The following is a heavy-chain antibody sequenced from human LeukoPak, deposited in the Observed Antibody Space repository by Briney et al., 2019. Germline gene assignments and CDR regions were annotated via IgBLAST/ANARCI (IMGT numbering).Heavy chain of an antibody. CDR3: AKEAVAGYYYYYMDV. D-gene: IGHD6-19*01. CDR2: IGTSSTTI. Sequence: SGGSLRLSCAASGFTFSSYTMNWVRQPPGKGLEWVSNIGTSSTTIYYADSVKGRFTISRDNAKNSLYLQMNSLRADDTAVYYCAKEAVAGYYYYYMDVWGKGTTVTVSS. CDR1: GFTFSSYT. V-gene: IGHV3-48*01. J-gene: IGHJ6*03.